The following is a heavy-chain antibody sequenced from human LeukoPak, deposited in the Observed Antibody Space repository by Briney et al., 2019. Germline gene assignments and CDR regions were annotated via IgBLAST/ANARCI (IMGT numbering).Heavy chain of an antibody. CDR1: GFTFDDYT. V-gene: IGHV3-43*01. Sequence: GGSLRLSCAASGFTFDDYTMHWVRQAPGKGLEWVSLISWDGGRTYYADSVKGRFTISRDNSKNSLYLQMNSLRTEDTALYYCAKDIGDGYNYGIDYWGQGTLVTVSS. CDR3: AKDIGDGYNYGIDY. CDR2: ISWDGGRT. J-gene: IGHJ4*02. D-gene: IGHD5-24*01.